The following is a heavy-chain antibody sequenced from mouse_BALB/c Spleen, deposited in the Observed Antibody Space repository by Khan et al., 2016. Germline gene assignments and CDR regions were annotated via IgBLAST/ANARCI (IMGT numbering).Heavy chain of an antibody. D-gene: IGHD2-14*01. J-gene: IGHJ4*01. CDR3: ASNYRYDRAMDY. Sequence: EVQLQESGPGLVNPSQSLSLTCTVTGYSITSDYAWNWIRQFPGNKLEWMGYITYSGSTSYNPSLKSRISITRDTYKKQFFLQLNSVTTEDTATYYCASNYRYDRAMDYWGQGTSVTVSS. CDR2: ITYSGST. CDR1: GYSITSDYA. V-gene: IGHV3-2*02.